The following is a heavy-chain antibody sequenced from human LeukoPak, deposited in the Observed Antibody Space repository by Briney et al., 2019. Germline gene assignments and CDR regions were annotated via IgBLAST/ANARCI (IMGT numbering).Heavy chain of an antibody. V-gene: IGHV4-59*01. Sequence: RTSETLSLTCTVSGGSISSYYWSWIRQPPGKGLEWIGYIYYSGSTNYNPSLKSRVTISVDTSKNQFSLKLSSVTAADTAVYYCARVVTTVTHDAFDIWGQGTMVTVSS. J-gene: IGHJ3*02. D-gene: IGHD4-17*01. CDR1: GGSISSYY. CDR2: IYYSGST. CDR3: ARVVTTVTHDAFDI.